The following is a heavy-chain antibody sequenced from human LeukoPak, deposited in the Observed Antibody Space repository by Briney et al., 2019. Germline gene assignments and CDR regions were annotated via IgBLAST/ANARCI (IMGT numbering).Heavy chain of an antibody. CDR2: IYSGGST. D-gene: IGHD2-15*01. V-gene: IGHV3-53*01. J-gene: IGHJ4*02. Sequence: GGSLRLSCAASGFTVGSNYMSWVRQAPGKGLEWVSVIYSGGSTYYADSVKGRFTISRDNSKNTLYLQMDSLRAEDTAVYYCARGEGRYCSGGSCYSAYWGQGTLVTVSS. CDR1: GFTVGSNY. CDR3: ARGEGRYCSGGSCYSAY.